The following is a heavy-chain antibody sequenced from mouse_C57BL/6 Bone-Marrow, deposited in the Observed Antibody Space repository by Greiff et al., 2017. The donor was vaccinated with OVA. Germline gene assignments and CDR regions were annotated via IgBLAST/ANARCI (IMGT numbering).Heavy chain of an antibody. CDR1: GFTFSDYG. CDR2: ISSGSSTI. V-gene: IGHV5-17*01. D-gene: IGHD2-1*01. J-gene: IGHJ4*01. CDR3: ARDGNYTYYAMDY. Sequence: VQLKESGGGLVKPGGSLKLSCAASGFTFSDYGMHWVRQAPEKGLEWVAYISSGSSTIYYADTVKGRFTISRDNAKNTLFLQMTSLRSEDTAMYYCARDGNYTYYAMDYWGQGTSVTVSS.